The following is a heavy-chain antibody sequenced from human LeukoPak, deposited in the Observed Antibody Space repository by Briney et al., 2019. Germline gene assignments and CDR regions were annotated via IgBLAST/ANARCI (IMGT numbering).Heavy chain of an antibody. Sequence: GGSLRLSCAASGFTFSSYGMSWVRQAPGKGLEWVSAITGNGANTFYADSVKGRFTISRDNSKNTMYLQVNSLRAEDTALYYCARDRSGSYPNWFDPWGQGTLVTVSS. CDR2: ITGNGANT. CDR3: ARDRSGSYPNWFDP. V-gene: IGHV3-23*01. D-gene: IGHD3-10*01. J-gene: IGHJ5*02. CDR1: GFTFSSYG.